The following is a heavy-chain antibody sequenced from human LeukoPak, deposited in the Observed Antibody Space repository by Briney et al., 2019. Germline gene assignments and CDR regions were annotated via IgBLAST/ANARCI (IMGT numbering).Heavy chain of an antibody. J-gene: IGHJ4*02. CDR1: GFTFDDYV. V-gene: IGHV3-9*01. D-gene: IGHD3-22*01. CDR3: AKDSRTYYHDSRCFDY. Sequence: GRSLRLSCAASGFTFDDYVMHWVRQAPGKGLEWVSGISWSSGSIGYADSVKGRFTISRDNAKNSLYLQMNSLRAEDTALYYCAKDSRTYYHDSRCFDYWGQGTLVTVSS. CDR2: ISWSSGSI.